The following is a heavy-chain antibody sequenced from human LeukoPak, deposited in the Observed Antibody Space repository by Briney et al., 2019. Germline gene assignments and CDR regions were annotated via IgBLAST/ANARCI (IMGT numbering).Heavy chain of an antibody. J-gene: IGHJ3*02. CDR1: GFTFSGYN. D-gene: IGHD3-22*01. CDR3: ARDISSGFYEAFDI. CDR2: IYSGGST. Sequence: GGSLRLSCAVSGFTFSGYNMNWVRQAPGRGLEWVSIIYSGGSTYYADSVKGRFTISRDNSKNTLYLQMNSLRAEDTAVYYCARDISSGFYEAFDIWGQGTMVTVSS. V-gene: IGHV3-66*01.